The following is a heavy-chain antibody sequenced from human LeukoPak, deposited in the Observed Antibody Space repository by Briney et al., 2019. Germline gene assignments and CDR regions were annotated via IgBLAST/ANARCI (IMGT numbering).Heavy chain of an antibody. D-gene: IGHD3-22*01. CDR2: IRSKANSYAT. CDR1: GFTFSGSA. Sequence: GGSLRLSCAASGFTFSGSAMHWVRQASGKGLEWVGRIRSKANSYATAYAASVKGGFTISRDDSKNTAYLQMNSLKTEDTAVYYCTRPHGQYGKDYYDSSGYYHGTDYWGQGTLVTVSS. J-gene: IGHJ4*02. CDR3: TRPHGQYGKDYYDSSGYYHGTDY. V-gene: IGHV3-73*01.